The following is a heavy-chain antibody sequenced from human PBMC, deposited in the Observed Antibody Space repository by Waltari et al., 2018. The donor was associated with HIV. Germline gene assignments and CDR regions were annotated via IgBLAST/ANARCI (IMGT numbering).Heavy chain of an antibody. CDR2: IKSKRDGGAT. D-gene: IGHD5-12*01. CDR1: QLTFEVVC. Sequence: DVQVVESGAGLVKPGGSLRVSCASFQLTFEVVCMTWVRQAPGKGLGWVGRIKSKRDGGATDYAASVKGRFVISRDDSQNTLYLQMSGLRTEDTAMYYCTTGGYPTEAFDVWGQGTMVTVSP. V-gene: IGHV3-15*01. CDR3: TTGGYPTEAFDV. J-gene: IGHJ3*01.